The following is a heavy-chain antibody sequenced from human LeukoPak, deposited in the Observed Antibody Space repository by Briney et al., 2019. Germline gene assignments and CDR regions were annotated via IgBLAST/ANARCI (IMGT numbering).Heavy chain of an antibody. D-gene: IGHD3-9*01. J-gene: IGHJ4*02. CDR1: GFTFSRYE. Sequence: PGGSLRLSCAASGFTFSRYEMNWVRQAPGKGLEWVSYIRSSGSIIYYADSVKGRFTITRDNAKNSLYLQMNSLRADDTAVYYCARDLLTGYAIDYWGQGTLVTVSS. CDR2: IRSSGSII. CDR3: ARDLLTGYAIDY. V-gene: IGHV3-48*03.